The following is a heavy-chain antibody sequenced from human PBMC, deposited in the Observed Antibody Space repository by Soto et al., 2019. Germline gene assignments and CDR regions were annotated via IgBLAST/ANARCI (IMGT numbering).Heavy chain of an antibody. CDR2: IDPSDSQT. J-gene: IGHJ4*02. CDR3: ARQIYDSDTGPNFQYYFDS. Sequence: GESLKISCKGSGYGFAGYWITWVRQKPGKGLEWMGRIDPSDSQTYYSPSFRGHVTISVTKSITTVFLQWSSLRASDTAMYYCARQIYDSDTGPNFQYYFDSWGQGTPVTVSS. D-gene: IGHD3-22*01. V-gene: IGHV5-10-1*01. CDR1: GYGFAGYW.